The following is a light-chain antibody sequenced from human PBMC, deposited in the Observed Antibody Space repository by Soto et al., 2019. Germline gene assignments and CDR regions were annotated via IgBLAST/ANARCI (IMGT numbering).Light chain of an antibody. CDR1: QTVKNN. J-gene: IGKJ1*01. CDR2: GSS. CDR3: QQTYRHPRT. V-gene: IGKV1-39*01. Sequence: DIQMTQSPSSVSASVGDSVSFACQSSQTVKNNVNWYHHKRGKAPKLLISGSSNLQNGVPPRFSGSGTGTDFTLTINSLQPEDAATYYCQQTYRHPRTFGQGTSVDIK.